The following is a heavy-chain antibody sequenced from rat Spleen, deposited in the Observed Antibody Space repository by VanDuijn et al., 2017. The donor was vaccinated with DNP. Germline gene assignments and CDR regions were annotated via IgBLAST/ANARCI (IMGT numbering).Heavy chain of an antibody. CDR1: GFTFSDYY. V-gene: IGHV5-22*01. D-gene: IGHD1-5*01. CDR3: ARVLLYWYFDF. Sequence: EVQLVESGGGLVQPGRSLKLSCAASGFTFSDYYMAWVRQAPTKGLEWVAYISYDGGSTYYGDSVKGRFTISRDNAKSTLYLQMNSLRSEDMATYYCARVLLYWYFDFWGPGTMVTVSS. J-gene: IGHJ1*01. CDR2: ISYDGGST.